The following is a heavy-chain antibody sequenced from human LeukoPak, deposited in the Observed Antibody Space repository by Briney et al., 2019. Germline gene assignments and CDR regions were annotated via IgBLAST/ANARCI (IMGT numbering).Heavy chain of an antibody. Sequence: GGSLRLSCAASGFTFSDYYMSWIRQAPGKGLQWVSFISSSGRTIYYADSVKGRFAISRDNARNSVYLQMSSLRAEDTALYYSARVPGGDLVDYWGQGTLVTVSS. J-gene: IGHJ4*02. CDR1: GFTFSDYY. D-gene: IGHD6-6*01. CDR3: ARVPGGDLVDY. V-gene: IGHV3-11*01. CDR2: ISSSGRTI.